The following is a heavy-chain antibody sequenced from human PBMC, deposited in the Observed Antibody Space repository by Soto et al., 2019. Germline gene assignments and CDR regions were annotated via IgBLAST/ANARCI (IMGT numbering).Heavy chain of an antibody. D-gene: IGHD6-19*01. Sequence: ASVKVSCKASGYTFTGYYMHWVRQAPGQGLEWMGWINPNSGGTNYAQKLQGRVTMTTDTSMSTAYMELRSLRSDDTAVYYCASGIAVAGIGGYYYGMDVWGQGTTVTVSS. CDR1: GYTFTGYY. CDR2: INPNSGGT. V-gene: IGHV1-2*02. J-gene: IGHJ6*02. CDR3: ASGIAVAGIGGYYYGMDV.